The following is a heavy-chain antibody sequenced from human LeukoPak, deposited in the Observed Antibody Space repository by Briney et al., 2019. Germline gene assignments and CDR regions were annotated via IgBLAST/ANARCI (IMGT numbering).Heavy chain of an antibody. J-gene: IGHJ4*02. Sequence: SGPALVKPTQILTLTCTFSGFSPSTSGMCVSWIRQPPGKALEWLARIDWDEDKYYSTAMKTRLTISKDTSKNQVVLTMTDMDPVDTATYYCARLKSGSTVDYWGQGTLVTVSS. CDR2: IDWDEDK. V-gene: IGHV2-70*11. D-gene: IGHD1-26*01. CDR3: ARLKSGSTVDY. CDR1: GFSPSTSGMC.